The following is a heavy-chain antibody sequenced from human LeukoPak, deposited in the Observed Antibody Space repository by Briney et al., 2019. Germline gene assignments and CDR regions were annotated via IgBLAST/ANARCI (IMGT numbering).Heavy chain of an antibody. CDR1: GFTFSSYG. Sequence: GGSLTLSCAASGFTFSSYGMHWVRQAPGKGLEWVAVIWYDGSNKYYADSVKGRFTISRDNSKNTLYLQMNSLRAEDTAVYYCARDSSVRAPYGMDVWGQGTTVTVSS. CDR2: IWYDGSNK. CDR3: ARDSSVRAPYGMDV. V-gene: IGHV3-33*01. J-gene: IGHJ6*02.